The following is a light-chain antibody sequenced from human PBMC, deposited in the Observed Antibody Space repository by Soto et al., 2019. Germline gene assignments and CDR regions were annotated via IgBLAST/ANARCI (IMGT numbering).Light chain of an antibody. CDR3: QQYNSSPWT. CDR2: KAS. CDR1: QSISSW. J-gene: IGKJ1*01. Sequence: DIQMTQSPSTLSASVGDRVTITCRASQSISSWLAWYQQKPGKAPKLLIYKASILESGVPSRFSGSGSGTEFTLTISSLQTDDFATYYCQQYNSSPWTFGQGNQVEIK. V-gene: IGKV1-5*03.